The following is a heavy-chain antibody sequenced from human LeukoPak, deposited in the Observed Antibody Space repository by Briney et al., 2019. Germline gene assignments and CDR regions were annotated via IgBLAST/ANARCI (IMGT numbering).Heavy chain of an antibody. CDR2: ISYDGSNK. Sequence: GGSLRLSCAASGFTFSSYGMHWVRQAPGKGLVWVAVISYDGSNKYYADSVKGRFTISRDNSKNTLYLQMNSLRAEDTAVYYCAKDAEQWLLTGPYDYWGQGALVTVSS. CDR1: GFTFSSYG. CDR3: AKDAEQWLLTGPYDY. D-gene: IGHD6-19*01. J-gene: IGHJ4*02. V-gene: IGHV3-30*18.